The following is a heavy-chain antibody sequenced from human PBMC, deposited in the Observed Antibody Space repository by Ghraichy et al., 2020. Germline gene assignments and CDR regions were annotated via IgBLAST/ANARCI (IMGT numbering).Heavy chain of an antibody. CDR2: IKQDGSEK. J-gene: IGHJ6*03. Sequence: GESLRLSCTASGFTFSRFSMSWVRQAPGKGLEWVANIKQDGSEKYYVDSVKGRFTISRDNAKKSLYLQMNSLRGDDTAVYYCAREVILEWLLCGYYYYYYIDVWGKGTTVTVSS. V-gene: IGHV3-7*03. D-gene: IGHD3-3*01. CDR3: AREVILEWLLCGYYYYYYIDV. CDR1: GFTFSRFS.